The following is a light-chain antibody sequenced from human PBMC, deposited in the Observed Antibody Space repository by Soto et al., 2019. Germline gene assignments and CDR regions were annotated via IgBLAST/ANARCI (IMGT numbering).Light chain of an antibody. CDR2: EAS. J-gene: IGKJ4*01. V-gene: IGKV1-5*01. CDR3: QEYSRD. Sequence: DIQMTQSPSTLSASVGDRVTITCRASRDISTWLAWYQQQPGKAPKVLIYEASNLESGVPSRFSGSGSGTEFTLTISSLQPDDFATYYCQEYSRDFGGGTRVEIK. CDR1: RDISTW.